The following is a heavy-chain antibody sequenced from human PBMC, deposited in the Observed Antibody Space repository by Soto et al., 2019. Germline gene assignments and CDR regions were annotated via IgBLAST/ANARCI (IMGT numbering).Heavy chain of an antibody. D-gene: IGHD2-2*01. CDR2: ISSSSSTI. V-gene: IGHV3-48*02. Sequence: QPGGSLRLSCAASGFTFSSYSMNWVRQAPGKGLEWVSYISSSSSTIYYADSVKGRFTISRDNAKNSLYLQMNSLRDEDTAVYYCARDQYIVVVPAGTRYYYYGMDVWGQGTTVTVSS. J-gene: IGHJ6*02. CDR3: ARDQYIVVVPAGTRYYYYGMDV. CDR1: GFTFSSYS.